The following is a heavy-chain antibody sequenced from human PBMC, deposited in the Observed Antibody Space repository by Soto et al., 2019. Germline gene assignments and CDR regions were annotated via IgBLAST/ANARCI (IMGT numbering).Heavy chain of an antibody. CDR3: TRVSIYDFWSGYNYYYYMDV. CDR1: GFTFGDYA. J-gene: IGHJ6*03. Sequence: GGSLRLSCTASGFTFGDYAMSWFRQAPGKGLEWVGFIRSKAYGGTTEYAASVKGRFTISRDDSKSIAYLQMNSLKTEDTAVYYCTRVSIYDFWSGYNYYYYMDVWGKGTTVTVSS. V-gene: IGHV3-49*03. CDR2: IRSKAYGGTT. D-gene: IGHD3-3*01.